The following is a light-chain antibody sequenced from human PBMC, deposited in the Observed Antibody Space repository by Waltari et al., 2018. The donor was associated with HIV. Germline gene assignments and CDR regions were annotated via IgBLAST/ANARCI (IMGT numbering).Light chain of an antibody. Sequence: ALSPPRAVAGSPGLSIIMSCTGPRRHGGGYEYISWYQPPPGTVPYLIIYDVNQRPSGVPDRFSASKSSNTASLTISGLQAEDEADYYCCSYVETYILIFGGGTKVTVL. CDR2: DVN. CDR1: RRHGGGYEY. V-gene: IGLV2-11*01. CDR3: CSYVETYILI. J-gene: IGLJ2*01.